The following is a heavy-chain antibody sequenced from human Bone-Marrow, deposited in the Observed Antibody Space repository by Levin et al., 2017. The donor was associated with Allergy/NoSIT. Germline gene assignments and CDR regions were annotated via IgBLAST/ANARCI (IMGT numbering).Heavy chain of an antibody. CDR1: GFTFSSHA. CDR2: ISGSGTNS. CDR3: AKDRGSSTAIPFDF. J-gene: IGHJ4*02. Sequence: LSLTCAASGFTFSSHAMSWVRQAPGKGLEWVSTISGSGTNSYSADSVKGRFTISRDNSNNMVYLHMNSLRVEDTAIFYCAKDRGSSTAIPFDFWGQGTLVTVSS. D-gene: IGHD2-2*02. V-gene: IGHV3-23*01.